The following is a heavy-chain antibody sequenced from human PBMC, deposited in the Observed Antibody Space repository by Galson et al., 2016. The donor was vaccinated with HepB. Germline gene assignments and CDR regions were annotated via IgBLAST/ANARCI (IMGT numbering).Heavy chain of an antibody. Sequence: QSGAEVKKPGESLKISCKGSGYSFVTYWLGWVRQMPGKGLELMGVIYPDDSDTRYSPSFQGQVTFSVDKSISTAYLQWSSLKASDTATYYCVRRYVWARKFYGMDVWGRGTTVIVSS. CDR1: GYSFVTYW. D-gene: IGHD2-8*01. CDR2: IYPDDSDT. V-gene: IGHV5-51*01. CDR3: VRRYVWARKFYGMDV. J-gene: IGHJ6*02.